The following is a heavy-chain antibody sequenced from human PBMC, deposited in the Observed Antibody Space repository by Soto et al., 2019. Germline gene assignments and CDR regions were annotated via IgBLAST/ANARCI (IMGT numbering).Heavy chain of an antibody. CDR1: GGSISSYY. CDR2: IYYSGST. CDR3: AGSSHCSSTSCYQYYYYYYMDV. Sequence: SETLSLTCTVSGGSISSYYWSWIRQPPGKGLEWIGYIYYSGSTNYNPSLKSRVTISVDTSKNQFSLKLSSVTAADTAVYYCAGSSHCSSTSCYQYYYYYYMDVWGKGTTVTVSS. V-gene: IGHV4-59*01. D-gene: IGHD2-2*01. J-gene: IGHJ6*03.